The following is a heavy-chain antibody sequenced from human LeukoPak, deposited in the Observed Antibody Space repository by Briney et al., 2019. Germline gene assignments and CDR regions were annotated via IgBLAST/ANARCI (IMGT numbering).Heavy chain of an antibody. CDR1: GGSIGSYY. J-gene: IGHJ6*04. Sequence: PSETLSLTCTVSGGSIGSYYWSWIRQPPGKGLEWIGYIYYSGSTNYNPSLKSRVTISVDTSKNQFSLKLSSVTAADTAVYYCARGRYCSSTSCYDADYYYYGMDVWGKGTTVTVSS. D-gene: IGHD2-2*01. CDR3: ARGRYCSSTSCYDADYYYYGMDV. V-gene: IGHV4-59*12. CDR2: IYYSGST.